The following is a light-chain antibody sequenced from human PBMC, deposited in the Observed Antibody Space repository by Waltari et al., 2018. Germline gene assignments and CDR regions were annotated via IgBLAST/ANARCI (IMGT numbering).Light chain of an antibody. CDR3: QQRYSWPLT. CDR2: DVS. CDR1: HSVRTY. J-gene: IGKJ4*01. V-gene: IGKV3-11*01. Sequence: IVLTHSPSTLSLSPGERATPSCWASHSVRTYVAWYQQKPGQAPRLFISDVSNRATGIPARFSGSGSGTDFTLTISSLEPEDFAIYYCQQRYSWPLTFGGGTKVEIK.